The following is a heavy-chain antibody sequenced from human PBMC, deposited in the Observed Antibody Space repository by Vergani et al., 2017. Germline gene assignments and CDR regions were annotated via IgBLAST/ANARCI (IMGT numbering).Heavy chain of an antibody. Sequence: QVQLVGSGGGLVKPGGSLRLSCAASGFTFSDYYMSWIRQAPGKGLEWVSYISSSGSTIYYADSVKGRFPIARDNAKNALYLQMNRLRAADAAVYYCASSGDYGDYVLPGGDYWGQGTLVTVSS. CDR1: GFTFSDYY. CDR2: ISSSGSTI. V-gene: IGHV3-11*01. CDR3: ASSGDYGDYVLPGGDY. J-gene: IGHJ4*02. D-gene: IGHD4-17*01.